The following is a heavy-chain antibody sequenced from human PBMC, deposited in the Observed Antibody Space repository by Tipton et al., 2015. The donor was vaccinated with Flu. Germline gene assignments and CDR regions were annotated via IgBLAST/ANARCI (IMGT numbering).Heavy chain of an antibody. D-gene: IGHD6-13*01. V-gene: IGHV4-38-2*02. CDR3: ARSRYSISWYDAFDI. J-gene: IGHJ3*02. CDR2: IYHSGST. Sequence: TLSLTCTVSGYSISNGYYWGWIRQPPGKGLEWIATIYHSGSTYYKPSPNSRVTISVDTSKNQFSLKLSSVTAADTALYYCARSRYSISWYDAFDIWGQGTMVTVSS. CDR1: GYSISNGYY.